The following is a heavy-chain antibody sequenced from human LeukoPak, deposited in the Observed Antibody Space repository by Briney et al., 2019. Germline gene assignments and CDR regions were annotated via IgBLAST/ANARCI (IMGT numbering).Heavy chain of an antibody. CDR1: GYTFTGYY. J-gene: IGHJ4*02. CDR2: INPNSGGT. CDR3: ARSLDYSGSLWLDY. Sequence: ASVKVSCKASGYTFTGYYMHWVRQAPGQGLEWMGWINPNSGGTNYAQKFQGRVTMTRDTSISTAYMELSGLRSDDTAVYYCARSLDYSGSLWLDYWGQGTLVTVSS. V-gene: IGHV1-2*02. D-gene: IGHD1-26*01.